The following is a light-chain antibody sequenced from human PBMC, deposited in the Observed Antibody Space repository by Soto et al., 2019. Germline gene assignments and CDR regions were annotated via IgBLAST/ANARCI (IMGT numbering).Light chain of an antibody. J-gene: IGKJ4*02. CDR3: QRYGSSPPR. CDR2: DAS. V-gene: IGKV3-20*01. CDR1: QSVSRSN. Sequence: EIVLTQSPGTLSVSPGEGATLSCRASQSVSRSNLAWYQQKPGQAPRLLIYDASNRATGIPDRFIGSGSGTDFTLTIRRIEPEDFAVYYCQRYGSSPPRFGGGTRVEIK.